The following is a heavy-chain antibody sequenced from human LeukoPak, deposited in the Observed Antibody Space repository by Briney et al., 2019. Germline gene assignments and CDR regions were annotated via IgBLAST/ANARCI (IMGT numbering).Heavy chain of an antibody. V-gene: IGHV3-53*01. CDR3: AARWGYNGFDI. CDR1: GFIVSSNH. CDR2: IYSGGGT. Sequence: GGSLRLSCAASGFIVSSNHMSWVRQAPGKGLEWVSVIYSGGGTYYADSVKGRFTISRDKSKNTLYLQMNSLRAEGTALFYCAARWGYNGFDIWGQGTMVAVSS. J-gene: IGHJ3*02. D-gene: IGHD5-18*01.